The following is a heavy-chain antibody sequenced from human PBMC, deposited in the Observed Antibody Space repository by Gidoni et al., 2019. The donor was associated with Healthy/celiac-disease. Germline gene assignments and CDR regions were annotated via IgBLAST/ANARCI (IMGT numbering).Heavy chain of an antibody. J-gene: IGHJ4*02. V-gene: IGHV3-23*01. CDR2: MRGSGGST. CDR3: AKVPGSGWFNFDY. D-gene: IGHD6-19*01. Sequence: EVQLLESGGGLVQPGGSLRLSCPASGFTFSSYAMSWGRQAPGKGLEWVSAMRGSGGSTYYADAVKGRFTISRDNSKNTLYLQMNSLRAEDTAVYYCAKVPGSGWFNFDYWGQGTLVTVSS. CDR1: GFTFSSYA.